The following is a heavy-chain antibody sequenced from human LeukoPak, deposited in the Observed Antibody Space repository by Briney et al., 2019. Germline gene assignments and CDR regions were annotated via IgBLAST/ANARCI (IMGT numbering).Heavy chain of an antibody. CDR3: ARGVVTPPGYFQH. Sequence: SETLSLTCTVSGGSISSYYWSWIRQPPGKGLEWIGYIYYSGSTNYNPSLKSRVTISVDTSKNQFSLKLSSVTAADTAVYYCARGVVTPPGYFQHWGQGTLVTVSS. CDR1: GGSISSYY. J-gene: IGHJ1*01. V-gene: IGHV4-59*08. CDR2: IYYSGST. D-gene: IGHD3-3*01.